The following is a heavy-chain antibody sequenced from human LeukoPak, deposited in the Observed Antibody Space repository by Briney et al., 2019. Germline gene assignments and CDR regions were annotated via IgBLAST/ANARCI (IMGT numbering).Heavy chain of an antibody. CDR3: ARFTGRNWFDP. CDR1: GGSISSYY. V-gene: IGHV4-59*12. Sequence: SETLSLTCTVSGGSISSYYWSWIRQPPGKGLEWIGYIYYSGSTNYNPSLKSRVTISVDTSKNQFSLKLSSVTAADAAVYYCARFTGRNWFDPWGQGTLVTVSS. J-gene: IGHJ5*02. CDR2: IYYSGST. D-gene: IGHD2-8*02.